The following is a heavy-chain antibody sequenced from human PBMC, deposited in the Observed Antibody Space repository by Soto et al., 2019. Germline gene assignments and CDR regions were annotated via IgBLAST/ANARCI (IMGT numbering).Heavy chain of an antibody. CDR2: IYYSGST. CDR3: ASLRWLINFDY. Sequence: QLQLQESGPGLVKPSETLSLTCTVSGGSISSSSYYWGWIRQPPGKGLEWIGSIYYSGSTYYNPSLKSRVTISVDTSKNQFSLKLSSVTAADTAVYYCASLRWLINFDYWGQGTLVTVSS. V-gene: IGHV4-39*01. CDR1: GGSISSSSYY. J-gene: IGHJ4*02. D-gene: IGHD5-12*01.